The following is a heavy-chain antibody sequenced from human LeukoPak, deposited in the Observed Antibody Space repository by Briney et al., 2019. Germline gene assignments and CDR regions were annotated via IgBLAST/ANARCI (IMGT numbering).Heavy chain of an antibody. V-gene: IGHV3-74*01. CDR1: GFSFSSYW. CDR3: ARRIQGMAPYYFDY. D-gene: IGHD5-24*01. CDR2: IKSDGGST. J-gene: IGHJ4*02. Sequence: GGSLRLSCTASGFSFSSYWMQCVRHAPGEGLVWVARIKSDGGSTSYADSVKGRFTISRDNAKNTLYLQMNSLRAEDTAVYYCARRIQGMAPYYFDYWGQGTLVTVSS.